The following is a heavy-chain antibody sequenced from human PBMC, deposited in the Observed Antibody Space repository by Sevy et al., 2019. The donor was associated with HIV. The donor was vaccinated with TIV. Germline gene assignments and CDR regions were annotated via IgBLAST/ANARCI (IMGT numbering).Heavy chain of an antibody. Sequence: GGSLRLSCAASGFDFSSNGMHWVRQAPGKGLEWVTFLRNHGSTKYYADSVKGRFTISRDISKNTLYLQMNSRRAEDTAMYYCAKDNPVLHKWGQGTLVTVSS. CDR2: LRNHGSTK. CDR3: AKDNPVLHK. CDR1: GFDFSSNG. V-gene: IGHV3-30*02. J-gene: IGHJ4*02. D-gene: IGHD6-6*01.